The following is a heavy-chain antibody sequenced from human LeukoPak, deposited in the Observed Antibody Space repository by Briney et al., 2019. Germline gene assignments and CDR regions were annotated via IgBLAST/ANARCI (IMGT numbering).Heavy chain of an antibody. D-gene: IGHD6-13*01. V-gene: IGHV1-8*01. CDR3: ARIAAAGNRRLNY. J-gene: IGHJ4*02. Sequence: ASVKVSCKASGYTFTSYDINWVRQATGQGLEWMGWMNPNSGNTGYAQKFQDRITMTRNTPISTAYMELSSLTSEDTAVYYCARIAAAGNRRLNYWGQGTLVTVSS. CDR1: GYTFTSYD. CDR2: MNPNSGNT.